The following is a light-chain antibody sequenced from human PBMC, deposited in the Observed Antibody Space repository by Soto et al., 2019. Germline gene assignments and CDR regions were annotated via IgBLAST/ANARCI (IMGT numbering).Light chain of an antibody. Sequence: QSVLTQPASVSGSPGQSITISCTGTGSDVGGYNYVSWYQQHPGKAPKLMIYEVSNRPSGVSNRFSGSKSGNTASLTISGLQAEDEADYYCSSYTSSSTPLVFGTGTKVTVL. V-gene: IGLV2-14*01. CDR2: EVS. J-gene: IGLJ1*01. CDR1: GSDVGGYNY. CDR3: SSYTSSSTPLV.